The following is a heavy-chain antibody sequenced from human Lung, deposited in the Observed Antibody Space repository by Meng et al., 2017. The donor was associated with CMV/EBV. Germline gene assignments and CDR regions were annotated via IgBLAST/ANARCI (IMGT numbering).Heavy chain of an antibody. CDR2: ISGSGGST. CDR1: GFTFSSYA. D-gene: IGHD6-6*01. V-gene: IGHV3-23*01. CDR3: AKAYGSSAVGTNRGFDY. J-gene: IGHJ4*02. Sequence: GESLKISCAASGFTFSSYAMSWVRQAPGKGLEWVSAISGSGGSTYYADSVKGRFTISRDNSKNTLYLQMNSLRAEDTAVYYCAKAYGSSAVGTNRGFDYWGQGTLVTVSS.